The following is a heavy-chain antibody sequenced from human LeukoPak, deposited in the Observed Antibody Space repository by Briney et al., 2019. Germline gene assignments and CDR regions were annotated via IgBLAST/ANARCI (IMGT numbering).Heavy chain of an antibody. Sequence: SETLSLTCTVSGGSLSRGGYYWSWIRQHPGKGLEWLGYIYYSGSTYYNPPLKSRVTISVDTSKNQFSLKLSSVTAADTAVYYCARDGSYCSSTSCYISGMDVWGQGTTVTVSS. J-gene: IGHJ6*02. CDR3: ARDGSYCSSTSCYISGMDV. CDR1: GGSLSRGGYY. D-gene: IGHD2-2*02. V-gene: IGHV4-31*03. CDR2: IYYSGST.